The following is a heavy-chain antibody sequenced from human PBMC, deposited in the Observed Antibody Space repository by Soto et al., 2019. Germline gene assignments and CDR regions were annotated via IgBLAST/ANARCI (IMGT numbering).Heavy chain of an antibody. D-gene: IGHD3-16*01. CDR3: ARDQGRLGALPPPYFDY. Sequence: EVQLVESGGGLVQPGGSLRLSCAASGFTFSSYSMNWVRQAPGKGLEWVSYISSSSSTIYYADSVKGRFTISRDNAKNSLYLQMNSLRDENTAVYYCARDQGRLGALPPPYFDYWGQGTLVTVSS. CDR1: GFTFSSYS. J-gene: IGHJ4*02. CDR2: ISSSSSTI. V-gene: IGHV3-48*02.